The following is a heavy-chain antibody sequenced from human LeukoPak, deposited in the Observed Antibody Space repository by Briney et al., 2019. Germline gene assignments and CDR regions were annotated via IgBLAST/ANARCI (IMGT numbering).Heavy chain of an antibody. Sequence: PGGSLRLSCAASGFTFSSYAMSWVRQAPGKGLEWVSAISGSGGSTYYADSVKGRFTISRDNSKNTLYLQMNSLRAEDTAVYYCAKARTIVLFYYGMDVWGQGTTVTVSS. D-gene: IGHD2/OR15-2a*01. CDR2: ISGSGGST. V-gene: IGHV3-23*01. CDR1: GFTFSSYA. J-gene: IGHJ6*02. CDR3: AKARTIVLFYYGMDV.